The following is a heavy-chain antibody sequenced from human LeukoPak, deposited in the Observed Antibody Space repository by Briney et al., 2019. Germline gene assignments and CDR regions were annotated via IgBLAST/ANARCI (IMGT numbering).Heavy chain of an antibody. CDR1: GFTFSGYG. D-gene: IGHD1-26*01. Sequence: PGGSLTLSCAASGFTFSGYGMHWLRQAPGKGLEWVAVIWYDGSSKYYADSVKGRFTISRDNPKNTLYLQMNRLRAEDTAVYYCARELPPLVKFYFDHWGQGTLVTVSS. CDR3: ARELPPLVKFYFDH. CDR2: IWYDGSSK. J-gene: IGHJ4*02. V-gene: IGHV3-33*08.